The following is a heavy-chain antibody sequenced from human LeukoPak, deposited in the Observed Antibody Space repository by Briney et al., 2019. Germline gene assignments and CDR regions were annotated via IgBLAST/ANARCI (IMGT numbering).Heavy chain of an antibody. CDR2: ISYDGSNK. CDR3: AKSGLAAAGTLD. Sequence: GGSLRLSCAASGFTFSSYAMHWVRQAPGKGLEWVAVISYDGSNKYYADSAKGRFTISRDNSKNTLYLQMNSLRAEDTAVYYCAKSGLAAAGTLDWGQGTLVTVSS. D-gene: IGHD6-13*01. V-gene: IGHV3-30-3*02. J-gene: IGHJ4*02. CDR1: GFTFSSYA.